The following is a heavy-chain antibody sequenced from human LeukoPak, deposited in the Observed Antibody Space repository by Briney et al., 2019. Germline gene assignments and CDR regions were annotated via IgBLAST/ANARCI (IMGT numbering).Heavy chain of an antibody. Sequence: SETLSLTCAVYGGSFSGYYWSWIRQPPGKGLEWIGEINHSGSTNYNPSLKSRVTISVDTSKNQFSLKLSSVTAADTAVYYCARLNGLWWYRVDAFDIWGQGTMVTVSS. V-gene: IGHV4-34*01. CDR2: INHSGST. J-gene: IGHJ3*02. CDR3: ARLNGLWWYRVDAFDI. D-gene: IGHD4-23*01. CDR1: GGSFSGYY.